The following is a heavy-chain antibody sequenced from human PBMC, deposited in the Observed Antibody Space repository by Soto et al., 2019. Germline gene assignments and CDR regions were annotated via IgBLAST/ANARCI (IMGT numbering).Heavy chain of an antibody. CDR2: LSYDASNE. Sequence: QVQLVESGGGVVQPGRSLRLSCAASGFTFSRYTMHWVRQAPGKGLEWVAVLSYDASNEYYADSVKGRFPISRDNAKNTLDVQMNSLRAEDTAVYYGAGSSGFYYAMDVWGQGTTVTVSS. CDR3: AGSSGFYYAMDV. J-gene: IGHJ6*02. D-gene: IGHD6-25*01. V-gene: IGHV3-30-3*01. CDR1: GFTFSRYT.